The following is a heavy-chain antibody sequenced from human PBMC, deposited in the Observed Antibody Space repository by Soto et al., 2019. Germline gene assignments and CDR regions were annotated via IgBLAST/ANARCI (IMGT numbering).Heavy chain of an antibody. V-gene: IGHV1-2*04. CDR3: ARDSTGGAVLDY. J-gene: IGHJ4*02. CDR2: INPNTGGT. Sequence: QVQLVQSGAEVKKSGASVKVSCKASGYTFTGYYMHWVRQAPGQGLEWMGWINPNTGGTNYEQKFQGWVTMTRDPSISTAYVELSKVRSDDTAVYYCARDSTGGAVLDYWGQGALVTVSS. D-gene: IGHD1-1*01. CDR1: GYTFTGYY.